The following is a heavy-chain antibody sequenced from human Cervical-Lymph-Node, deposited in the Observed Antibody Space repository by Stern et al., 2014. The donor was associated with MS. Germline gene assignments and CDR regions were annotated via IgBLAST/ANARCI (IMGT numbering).Heavy chain of an antibody. D-gene: IGHD1-26*01. J-gene: IGHJ4*02. CDR1: GYTFTSYA. CDR2: INAGNGHT. Sequence: QVQLVQSGAEVKKPGASVKVSCKASGYTFTSYAMHWVRQAPGQRLEWMGWINAGNGHTKYSQKFQGRVTITRDTSASTAYMELSSLRSEDTVVYYWARRAAGGSYDYWGQGTLVTVSS. CDR3: ARRAAGGSYDY. V-gene: IGHV1-3*01.